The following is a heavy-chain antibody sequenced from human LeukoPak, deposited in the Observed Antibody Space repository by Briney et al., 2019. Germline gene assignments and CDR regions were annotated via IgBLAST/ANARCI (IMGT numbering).Heavy chain of an antibody. CDR3: ARCYYDSSGYYRLDY. Sequence: SVKVSCKASGGTFSSYAISWGRQAPGQGLEWMGGIIPIFGTANYAQKFQGRVTITTDESTSRAYMELSSLRSEDTAVYYCARCYYDSSGYYRLDYWGQGTLVTVSS. CDR2: IIPIFGTA. J-gene: IGHJ4*02. CDR1: GGTFSSYA. D-gene: IGHD3-22*01. V-gene: IGHV1-69*05.